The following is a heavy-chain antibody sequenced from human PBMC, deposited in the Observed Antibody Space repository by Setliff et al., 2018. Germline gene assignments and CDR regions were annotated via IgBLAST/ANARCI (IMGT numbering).Heavy chain of an antibody. CDR2: IYIGGGA. Sequence: SETLSLTCTVSGGSISSYYWSWIRQPAGKGLEWIGHIYIGGGANYNPSLKSRVTMSIDTSKNQFSLKLNSVTVADMAVYYCAREQWLDPPGYYYMDVWAKGTTVTVSS. D-gene: IGHD6-19*01. V-gene: IGHV4-4*07. CDR3: AREQWLDPPGYYYMDV. CDR1: GGSISSYY. J-gene: IGHJ6*03.